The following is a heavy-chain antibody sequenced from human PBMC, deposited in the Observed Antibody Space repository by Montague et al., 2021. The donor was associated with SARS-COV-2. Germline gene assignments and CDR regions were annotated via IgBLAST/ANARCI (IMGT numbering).Heavy chain of an antibody. CDR2: ICYSGST. V-gene: IGHV4-39*01. CDR3: ARFPTSYYYDSKAAPATPDAFDV. D-gene: IGHD3-22*01. CDR1: GGSISSSSYY. J-gene: IGHJ6*02. Sequence: SETLSLTCTVSGGSISSSSYYWGWIRQPPGKGLEWIGSICYSGSTYYNPSLKSRVTISVDTSKNQFSLKLSSVTAADTAVYYCARFPTSYYYDSKAAPATPDAFDVWGQGTTVTVSS.